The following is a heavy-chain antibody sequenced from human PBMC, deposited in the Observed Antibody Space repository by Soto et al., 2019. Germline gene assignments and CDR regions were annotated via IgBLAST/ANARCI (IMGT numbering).Heavy chain of an antibody. CDR3: ARDLGWAFDS. D-gene: IGHD6-19*01. J-gene: IGHJ4*02. V-gene: IGHV3-48*02. CDR1: GFTFSTFS. CDR2: ISGGGRPI. Sequence: EVQLVESGGGSVQPGGSLRLSCAASGFTFSTFSRNWVRQAPGRRLEWISYISGGGRPISYADSVKGRFTISRDNAKNSLYLQMDSLTDEDTAVYYCARDLGWAFDSWGQGTLVTVSS.